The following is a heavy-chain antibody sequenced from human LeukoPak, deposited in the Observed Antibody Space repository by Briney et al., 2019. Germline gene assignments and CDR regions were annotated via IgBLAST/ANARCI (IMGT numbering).Heavy chain of an antibody. CDR1: GFSLSTSGMC. CDR3: ARMRDIAVAGDFDY. CDR2: IDWDDDK. Sequence: SGPTLVNPTQTLTLTCTFSGFSLSTSGMCVSWIRQPPGKALEWLARIDWDDDKYYRTSLKTRLTISKDTSKNQVVLTMTNMDPVDTATYYCARMRDIAVAGDFDYWGQGTLVTASS. D-gene: IGHD6-19*01. J-gene: IGHJ4*02. V-gene: IGHV2-70*11.